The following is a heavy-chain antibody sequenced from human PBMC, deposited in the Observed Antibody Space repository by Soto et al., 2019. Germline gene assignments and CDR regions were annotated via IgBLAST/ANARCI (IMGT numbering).Heavy chain of an antibody. D-gene: IGHD3-22*01. CDR1: GYTLTELS. CDR2: FDPEDGET. CDR3: ATDLSPPNYYDSSGSTDAFDI. Sequence: QVQLVQSGAEVKKPGASVKVSCKVSGYTLTELSLHWVRQAPGKGLEWMGGFDPEDGETIYAQKFQGRVTMTEDTSTDTAYMELSSLISEDTAVYYCATDLSPPNYYDSSGSTDAFDIWGQGTMVTVSS. J-gene: IGHJ3*02. V-gene: IGHV1-24*01.